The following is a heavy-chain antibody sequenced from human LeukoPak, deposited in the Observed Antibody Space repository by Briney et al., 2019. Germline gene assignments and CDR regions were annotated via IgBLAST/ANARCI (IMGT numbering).Heavy chain of an antibody. CDR2: ISSSSSYI. CDR3: ARGGGGNGNDAFDI. Sequence: GGSLRLSCAASGFTFSSYNMNWVRQVPGKGLEWVSSISSSSSYIFYADSVKGRFTISRDNAKNSLYLQMNSLRVEDTAVYYCARGGGGNGNDAFDIWGQGTMVTVSS. CDR1: GFTFSSYN. D-gene: IGHD4-23*01. J-gene: IGHJ3*02. V-gene: IGHV3-21*01.